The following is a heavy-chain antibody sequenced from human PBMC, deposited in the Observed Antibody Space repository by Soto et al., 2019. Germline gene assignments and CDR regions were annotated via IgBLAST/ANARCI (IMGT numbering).Heavy chain of an antibody. V-gene: IGHV4-39*07. D-gene: IGHD5-18*01. CDR1: GGSISSSSYY. J-gene: IGHJ6*02. CDR3: ARVGGYSYHLYGMDV. Sequence: PSETLSLTCTVSGGSISSSSYYWGWIRQPPGKGLEWIGEIDHGGSTNYNPSLESRVTISFDTSRNQFSLKLKSVTAADTAVYFCARVGGYSYHLYGMDVWGQGTTVTVSS. CDR2: IDHGGST.